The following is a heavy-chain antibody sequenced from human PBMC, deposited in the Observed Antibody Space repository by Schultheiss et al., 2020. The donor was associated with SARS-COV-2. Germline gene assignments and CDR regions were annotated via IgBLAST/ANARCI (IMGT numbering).Heavy chain of an antibody. V-gene: IGHV4-34*01. CDR1: GGSFSGYS. CDR2: ISHNGST. D-gene: IGHD4-17*01. J-gene: IGHJ4*02. Sequence: SETLSLTCALYGGSFSGYSWTWIRQPPGKGLEWIGEISHNGSTKYNPSLESRVAISLDTAKNQFSLKVSSVTAADTAVYYCASAPTVTTWGSDYWGQGTLVTVSS. CDR3: ASAPTVTTWGSDY.